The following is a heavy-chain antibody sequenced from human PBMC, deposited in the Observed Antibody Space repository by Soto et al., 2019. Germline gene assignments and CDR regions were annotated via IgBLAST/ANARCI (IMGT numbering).Heavy chain of an antibody. CDR3: ARLTIGSYYKDHYYGMDV. Sequence: EVQLVQSGAEVKKPGESLKISCKGSGYSFTSYWIGWVRQMPGKGLEWMGIIYPGDSDTRYSPSFQGQVTISADKSISTAYLQWSSLKASDTAMYYCARLTIGSYYKDHYYGMDVWGQGTTVTVSS. V-gene: IGHV5-51*01. D-gene: IGHD3-10*01. CDR1: GYSFTSYW. J-gene: IGHJ6*02. CDR2: IYPGDSDT.